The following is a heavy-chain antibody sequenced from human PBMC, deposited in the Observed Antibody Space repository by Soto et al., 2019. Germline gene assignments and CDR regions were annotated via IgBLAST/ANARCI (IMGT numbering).Heavy chain of an antibody. D-gene: IGHD4-17*01. V-gene: IGHV3-74*01. Sequence: EVQLVESGGGLVQPGGSLRLSCAASGFTFSSYWMHWVRQAPAKGLVWVSRINSDGSSTSYADSVKGRFTISRDNAKNTLYMQMNRLRAADTAVYYSAGLQTDGDYGPLVYYGMDVWGQGPTDTVSS. CDR3: AGLQTDGDYGPLVYYGMDV. J-gene: IGHJ6*02. CDR2: INSDGSST. CDR1: GFTFSSYW.